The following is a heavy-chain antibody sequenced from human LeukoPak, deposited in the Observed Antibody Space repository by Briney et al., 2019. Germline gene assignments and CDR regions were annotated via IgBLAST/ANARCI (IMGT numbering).Heavy chain of an antibody. CDR1: GFTFGDYA. Sequence: GRSLRLSCTASGFTFGDYAMSWFRQAPGKGLEWVGFIRSKAYGGTTEYAASVKGRFTISRDDSKSIAYLQMSSLKTEDTAVYYCYYYGSGSYYNGTYNWFDPWGQGTLVTVSS. CDR2: IRSKAYGGTT. V-gene: IGHV3-49*03. D-gene: IGHD3-10*01. CDR3: YYYGSGSYYNGTYNWFDP. J-gene: IGHJ5*02.